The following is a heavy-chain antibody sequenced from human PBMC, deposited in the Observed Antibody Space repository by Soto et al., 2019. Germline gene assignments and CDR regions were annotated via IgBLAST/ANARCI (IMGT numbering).Heavy chain of an antibody. Sequence: QVQLQQWGAGPLRPLETLSLTCGVSGGSCSGYYWAWIRQSPGKGLEWIGEINDRGSINYNPSLKSRVSISVDESKNHYSLNLRPVTAADTAVYYCARESHDILTGPPWVWYFDLWGRGTLVTVSS. D-gene: IGHD3-9*01. CDR1: GGSCSGYY. CDR3: ARESHDILTGPPWVWYFDL. J-gene: IGHJ2*01. V-gene: IGHV4-34*01. CDR2: INDRGSI.